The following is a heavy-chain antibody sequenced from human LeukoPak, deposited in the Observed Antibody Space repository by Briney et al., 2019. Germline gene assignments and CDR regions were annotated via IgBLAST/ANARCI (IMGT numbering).Heavy chain of an antibody. CDR3: ARGEVSMDV. Sequence: SETLSLTCAVYGGSFSGYYWSWIRQPPGKGLEWIREINHSGSTNYNPSLKSRVTISVDTSKNQFSLKLSSVTAADTAVYYCARGEVSMDVWGQGTTVTVSS. CDR1: GGSFSGYY. V-gene: IGHV4-34*01. CDR2: INHSGST. J-gene: IGHJ6*02.